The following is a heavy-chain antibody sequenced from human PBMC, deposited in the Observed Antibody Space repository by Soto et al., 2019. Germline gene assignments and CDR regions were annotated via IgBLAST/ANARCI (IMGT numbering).Heavy chain of an antibody. V-gene: IGHV3-43*01. CDR2: ISWDGGST. D-gene: IGHD5-12*01. Sequence: GGSLRLSCAASGFTFDDYTMHWVRQAPGKGLEWVSLISWDGGSTYYADSVKGRFTISRDNSKNSLYLQMNSLRTEDTALYYCAKEMATEGYYYYYGMDVWGQGTTVTVSS. J-gene: IGHJ6*02. CDR1: GFTFDDYT. CDR3: AKEMATEGYYYYYGMDV.